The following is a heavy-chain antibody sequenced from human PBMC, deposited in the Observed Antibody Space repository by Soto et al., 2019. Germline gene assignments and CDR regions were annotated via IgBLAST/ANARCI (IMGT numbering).Heavy chain of an antibody. V-gene: IGHV3-53*01. Sequence: GGSLRLSCAISGFSVSSNYLSWVRQAPGKGLEWVSVHYSGGSTYYADSVQGRFTISRDKSNNTLYLQMRRVRAEDTAVYFCARPRHPRGTVGVTSPLDPWGQGTQVTVSS. J-gene: IGHJ5*02. CDR3: ARPRHPRGTVGVTSPLDP. CDR1: GFSVSSNY. D-gene: IGHD1-26*01. CDR2: HYSGGST.